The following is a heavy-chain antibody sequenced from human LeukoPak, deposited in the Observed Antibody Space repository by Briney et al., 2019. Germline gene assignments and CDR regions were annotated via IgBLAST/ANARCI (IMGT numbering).Heavy chain of an antibody. CDR1: GGSFSGYY. Sequence: TSETLSLTCAVYGGSFSGYYWSSIRQPPGKGLEWIGEINHSGSTNYNPSLKSRVTISVDTSKNQFSLKLSSVTAADAAVYYCARHTYCSGISCFLYYFDYWGQGTLVTVSS. D-gene: IGHD2-15*01. V-gene: IGHV4-34*01. CDR3: ARHTYCSGISCFLYYFDY. CDR2: INHSGST. J-gene: IGHJ4*02.